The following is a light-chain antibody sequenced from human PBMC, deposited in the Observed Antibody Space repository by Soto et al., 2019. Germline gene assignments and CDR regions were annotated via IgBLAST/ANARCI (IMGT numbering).Light chain of an antibody. V-gene: IGKV1-8*01. J-gene: IGKJ4*01. CDR1: QGISSY. Sequence: AIRMTQSPSSFSASTGDRVTITCRASQGISSYLAWYQQKPGKAPKLLIYAASTLQSGVPSRFSGSGSGTDFTPNISCLQSEDVATYYFQQYYSYPPLTFGGGTKVEIK. CDR2: AAS. CDR3: QQYYSYPPLT.